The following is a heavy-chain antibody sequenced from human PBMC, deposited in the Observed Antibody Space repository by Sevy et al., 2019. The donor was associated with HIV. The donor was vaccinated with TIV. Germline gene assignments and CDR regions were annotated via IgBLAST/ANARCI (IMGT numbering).Heavy chain of an antibody. J-gene: IGHJ4*02. CDR3: ARDLPPSATTVAHFDY. Sequence: GGSLRLSCAASGFSFSSYEMNWVRQAPGKGLEWVSFITSSGSTKHYSDSVKGRFTISRDNAKNSLYLQMNSLRVEDTAVYYCARDLPPSATTVAHFDYWGRGTLVTVSS. V-gene: IGHV3-48*03. CDR1: GFSFSSYE. CDR2: ITSSGSTK. D-gene: IGHD4-17*01.